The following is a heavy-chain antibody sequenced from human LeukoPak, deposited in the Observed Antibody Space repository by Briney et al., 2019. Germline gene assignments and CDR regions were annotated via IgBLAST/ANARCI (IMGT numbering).Heavy chain of an antibody. CDR3: ARLACSSTSCHSGSSYYFDY. CDR1: GYSFTSYW. J-gene: IGHJ4*02. CDR2: IYLGDSET. D-gene: IGHD2-2*02. Sequence: GESLKISCKGSGYSFTSYWIAWVRQMPGKGLEWMGIIYLGDSETRYRPSFQGQVTISVDKSISTAFLQWSSLKASGTAIYYCARLACSSTSCHSGSSYYFDYWGQGTLVTVSS. V-gene: IGHV5-51*01.